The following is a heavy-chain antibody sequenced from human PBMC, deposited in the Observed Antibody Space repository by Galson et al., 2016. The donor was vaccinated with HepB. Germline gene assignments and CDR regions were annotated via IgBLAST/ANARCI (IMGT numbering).Heavy chain of an antibody. CDR2: ISGNGGST. Sequence: SLRLSCAASGFTLSRYAMSWVRQAPGKGLEWVSAISGNGGSTYYADSVKGRFTISRDNSKNTLYLQMNSLRAEDTAVYYCAKDLGDRFITVYYYMDVWGKGTTVTVSS. J-gene: IGHJ6*03. CDR3: AKDLGDRFITVYYYMDV. D-gene: IGHD1-20*01. CDR1: GFTLSRYA. V-gene: IGHV3-23*01.